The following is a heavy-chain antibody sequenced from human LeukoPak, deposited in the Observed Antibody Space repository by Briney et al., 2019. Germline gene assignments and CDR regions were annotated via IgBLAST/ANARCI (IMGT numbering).Heavy chain of an antibody. D-gene: IGHD1-26*01. V-gene: IGHV3-21*01. Sequence: GGSLRLSCAASGFTFSSYSMNWVRQAPGEGLEWVSSISSSSSYIYYADSVKGRFTISRDNAKNSLYLQMNSLRAEDTAVYYCARKVKVGGWYFDYWGQGTLVTVSS. CDR2: ISSSSSYI. CDR3: ARKVKVGGWYFDY. J-gene: IGHJ4*02. CDR1: GFTFSSYS.